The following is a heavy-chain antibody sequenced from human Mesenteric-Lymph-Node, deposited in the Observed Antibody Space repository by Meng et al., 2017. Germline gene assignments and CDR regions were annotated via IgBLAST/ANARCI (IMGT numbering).Heavy chain of an antibody. Sequence: GESLKISCVASEFSFSSYAMSWVRQVPGKGLEWVSSISGSGLSIDYADSVKGRFSISRDNSRNTLYLQMNSLTAEDTAVYYCARGTITPPGTGWGCFCDFWGLGTLVTVSS. V-gene: IGHV3-23*01. CDR3: ARGTITPPGTGWGCFCDF. D-gene: IGHD1-1*01. CDR2: ISGSGLSI. J-gene: IGHJ4*02. CDR1: EFSFSSYA.